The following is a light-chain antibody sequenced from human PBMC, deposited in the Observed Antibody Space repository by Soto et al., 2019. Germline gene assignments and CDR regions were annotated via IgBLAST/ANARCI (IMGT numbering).Light chain of an antibody. CDR2: AAS. J-gene: IGKJ1*01. V-gene: IGKV1-16*01. CDR1: QDIGSS. Sequence: DIQMTQSPSSLSVSVGDRVTITCRASQDIGSSLGWFQQKPGKAPKSLIYAASTLQVVVPSRFSSSGSGTDFILTNSSLQPEDFATYYCQQYNSYPRTFGPGTKVEIK. CDR3: QQYNSYPRT.